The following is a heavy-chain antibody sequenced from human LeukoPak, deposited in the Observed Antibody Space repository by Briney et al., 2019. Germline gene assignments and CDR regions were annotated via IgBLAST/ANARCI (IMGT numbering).Heavy chain of an antibody. J-gene: IGHJ6*03. D-gene: IGHD1-26*01. CDR1: GFTVSSNY. CDR2: IYSGGST. CDR3: ARVSKVGANIFSYYMDV. Sequence: GGSLRLSCAASGFTVSSNYMSWVRQAPGKGLEWVSVIYSGGSTYYADSVKGRFTISRDNSKNTLYLQMNSLRAEDTAVYYCARVSKVGANIFSYYMDVWGKGTTVTVSS. V-gene: IGHV3-53*01.